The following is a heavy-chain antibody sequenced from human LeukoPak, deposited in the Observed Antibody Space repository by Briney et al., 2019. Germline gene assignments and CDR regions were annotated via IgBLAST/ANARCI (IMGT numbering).Heavy chain of an antibody. J-gene: IGHJ4*02. Sequence: ASVKVSCKASGYTFTSYDINWVRQATGQGLEWMGWMNPNSGNTGYAQKFQGRVTVTRDTSTSTVHMELSGLRSEDTAVYYCARDQEGFDYWGQGTLVTVSS. CDR2: MNPNSGNT. CDR3: ARDQEGFDY. V-gene: IGHV1-8*01. CDR1: GYTFTSYD.